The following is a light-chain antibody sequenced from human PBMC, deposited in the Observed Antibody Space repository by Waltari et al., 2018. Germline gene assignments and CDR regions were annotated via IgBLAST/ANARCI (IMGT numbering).Light chain of an antibody. CDR2: DDT. CDR3: QVWDSTTDHWV. V-gene: IGLV3-21*04. Sequence: SYVLTQPPSVSVAPGATARILCGGNHIGGKSGHWYQQKPGQAPVLVICDDTDRPSGIPERITGTNSGNTAALTISRVEVGDEADYYCQVWDSTTDHWVFGGGTRLTVL. J-gene: IGLJ3*02. CDR1: HIGGKS.